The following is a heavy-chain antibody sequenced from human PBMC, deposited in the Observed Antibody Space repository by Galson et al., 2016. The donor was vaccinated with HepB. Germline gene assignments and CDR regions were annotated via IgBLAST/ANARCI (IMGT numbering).Heavy chain of an antibody. D-gene: IGHD3/OR15-3a*01. J-gene: IGHJ4*02. CDR3: SSEPFYDFGKDVYFDY. CDR2: IKRAPEGATA. V-gene: IGHV3-15*01. CDR1: GLTSNHTW. Sequence: SLRLSCAASGLTSNHTWMNWVRQAPGKGLEWVGRIKRAPEGATADYAAAVNGRFTISREDSPTTLFLHMNSLRTEYTAVYYCSSEPFYDFGKDVYFDYWGQGALVIVSS.